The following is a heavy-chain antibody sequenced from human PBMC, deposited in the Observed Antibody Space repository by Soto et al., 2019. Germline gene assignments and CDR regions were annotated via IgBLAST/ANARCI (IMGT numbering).Heavy chain of an antibody. CDR2: IRSKTHNYAT. CDR1: GFTLSGSA. Sequence: EVQLVESGGGLVQPGESLKLSCAASGFTLSGSAVHWVRQASGKGLEWVGRIRSKTHNYATDYIASVKGRFTMSRDDSNNTAYLQMNGLKTDDTAVYYCTRSGGSYTFGYWRQGTLVTVSS. D-gene: IGHD1-26*01. J-gene: IGHJ4*02. V-gene: IGHV3-73*02. CDR3: TRSGGSYTFGY.